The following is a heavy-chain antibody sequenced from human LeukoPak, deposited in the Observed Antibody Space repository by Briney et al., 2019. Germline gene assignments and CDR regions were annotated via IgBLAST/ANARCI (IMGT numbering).Heavy chain of an antibody. Sequence: PGGSLRLSCAASGFTFSSYWMHWVRQAPGKGLVWVSRINSDGSSTSYADSVKGRFTISRDNAKNTLYLQMNSLRAEDTAVYYCERDGYDSSGYLFDYWAQGTLVTVPS. CDR2: INSDGSST. D-gene: IGHD3-22*01. CDR3: ERDGYDSSGYLFDY. V-gene: IGHV3-74*01. CDR1: GFTFSSYW. J-gene: IGHJ4*02.